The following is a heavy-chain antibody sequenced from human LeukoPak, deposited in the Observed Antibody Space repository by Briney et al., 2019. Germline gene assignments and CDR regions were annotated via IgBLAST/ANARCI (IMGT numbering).Heavy chain of an antibody. Sequence: GASVKLSCNASGGSFSSYAISWVRQAPGQGLEWMGGIIPIFGTASYAQKFQGRVTITTDESTSTAYMELGSLRSEDTAVYYCARQRGEINYDILTGHAPDWFDPWGQGTLVTVSS. J-gene: IGHJ5*02. V-gene: IGHV1-69*05. D-gene: IGHD3-9*01. CDR3: ARQRGEINYDILTGHAPDWFDP. CDR1: GGSFSSYA. CDR2: IIPIFGTA.